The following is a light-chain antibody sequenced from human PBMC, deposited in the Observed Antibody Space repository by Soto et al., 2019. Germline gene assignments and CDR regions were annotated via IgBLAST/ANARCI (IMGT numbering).Light chain of an antibody. J-gene: IGKJ2*01. CDR3: QQYNNSAEYT. CDR2: SAS. Sequence: EIVLTQSPGTLYLSPGERATLSCKASQSVTSRYLAWYQQKPGQAARLLFYSASSTATGIPDRFSGSGSGSDITLTISRLEPEDFAVYFCQQYNNSAEYTFGQRTKLEIK. V-gene: IGKV3-20*01. CDR1: QSVTSRY.